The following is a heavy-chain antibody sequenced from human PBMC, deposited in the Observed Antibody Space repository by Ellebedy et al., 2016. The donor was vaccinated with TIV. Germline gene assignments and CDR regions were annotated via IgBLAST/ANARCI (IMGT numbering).Heavy chain of an antibody. V-gene: IGHV3-48*01. CDR1: VFTFSNYN. CDR2: ISGSGSAI. CDR3: ARVDRHDAFDI. Sequence: GESLKISCAASVFTFSNYNMNWVRQAPGKGLEWVSYISGSGSAIYYADSAKGRFTISRDNSKNTLYLQMNSLRAEDTAVYYCARVDRHDAFDIWGQGTMVTVSS. J-gene: IGHJ3*02. D-gene: IGHD3-16*02.